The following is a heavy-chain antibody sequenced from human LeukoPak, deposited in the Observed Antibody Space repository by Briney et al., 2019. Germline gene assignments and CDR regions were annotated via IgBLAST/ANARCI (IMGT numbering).Heavy chain of an antibody. CDR1: GFTFDDHG. V-gene: IGHV3-20*04. D-gene: IGHD4-17*01. Sequence: TGGSLRLSCGASGFTFDDHGMSWVRQAPGKGLEWVSGINWNGGSTGYADSVKGRFTISRDNAKNSLYLQMNSLRAEDTALYYCARADYGDYTNYYYYMDVWGKGTTVTVSS. J-gene: IGHJ6*03. CDR3: ARADYGDYTNYYYYMDV. CDR2: INWNGGST.